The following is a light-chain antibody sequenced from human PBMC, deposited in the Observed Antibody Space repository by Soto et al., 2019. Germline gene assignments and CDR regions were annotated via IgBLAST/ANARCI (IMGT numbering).Light chain of an antibody. J-gene: IGLJ2*01. Sequence: QSALTQPASVSGSPGQSITISCTGTSSDVGGNNYVSWNQQHAGKAPNLMIYDVSNRPSGVSHRFCGYKSGNTSSLTISGLQDEDEAYYYCSSYTSSSTHLVFGGGTKLTVL. CDR2: DVS. V-gene: IGLV2-14*01. CDR1: SSDVGGNNY. CDR3: SSYTSSSTHLV.